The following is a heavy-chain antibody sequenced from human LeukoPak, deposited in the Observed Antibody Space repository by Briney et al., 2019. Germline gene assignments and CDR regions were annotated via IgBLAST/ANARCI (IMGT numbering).Heavy chain of an antibody. J-gene: IGHJ4*02. V-gene: IGHV4-39*01. CDR1: GGSISSSSYY. CDR2: FYYSEST. CDR3: ARHPLYGDYVAGNY. D-gene: IGHD4-17*01. Sequence: PSETLSLTCTVSGGSISSSSYYWGWIRPPPGKGREWIGSFYYSESTYYNPSLTSRVTISVDTSQNQFSLKLSSVTAADTAVYYCARHPLYGDYVAGNYWGQGTLVTVSS.